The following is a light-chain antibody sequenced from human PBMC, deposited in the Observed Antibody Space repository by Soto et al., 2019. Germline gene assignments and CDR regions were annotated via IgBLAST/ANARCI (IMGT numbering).Light chain of an antibody. Sequence: DIVMTQSPDSLSVSLGERATINCKSSQSVLYSPNNKTYLGWYQQKAGQPPKLLIYWASTRESGVPDRFSGSGSVADFSLTISSLQAEDVAVYYCQQYYSTPRTFCQGTKVEIK. V-gene: IGKV4-1*01. J-gene: IGKJ1*01. CDR1: QSVLYSPNNKTY. CDR3: QQYYSTPRT. CDR2: WAS.